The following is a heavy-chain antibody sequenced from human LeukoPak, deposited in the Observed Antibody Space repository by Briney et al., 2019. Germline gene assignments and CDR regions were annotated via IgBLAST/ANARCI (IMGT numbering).Heavy chain of an antibody. V-gene: IGHV4-38-2*02. CDR3: ARAKSSGWAHFYYYYMDV. CDR1: GYSITSGYY. J-gene: IGHJ6*03. D-gene: IGHD6-19*01. CDR2: IIHSDRRRT. Sequence: SETLSLTCIVSGYSITSGYYWGWIRQPPGKGLEWIGSIIHSDRRRTYYNPSLKSRVTISVDTSKNQFSLKLSSVTAADTAVYYCARAKSSGWAHFYYYYMDVWGKGTTVTVSS.